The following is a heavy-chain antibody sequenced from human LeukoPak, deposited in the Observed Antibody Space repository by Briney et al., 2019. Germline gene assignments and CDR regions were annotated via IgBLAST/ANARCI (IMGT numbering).Heavy chain of an antibody. V-gene: IGHV3-21*01. J-gene: IGHJ4*02. CDR3: ARGRGYSYGYDY. CDR2: ISSSSSYI. CDR1: GLTFSSYS. D-gene: IGHD5-18*01. Sequence: GGSLRLSCAASGLTFSSYSMNWVRQAPGKGLEWVSSISSSSSYIYYADSVKGRFTISRDNAKNSLYLQMNSLRAEDTAVYYCARGRGYSYGYDYWGQGTLVTVSS.